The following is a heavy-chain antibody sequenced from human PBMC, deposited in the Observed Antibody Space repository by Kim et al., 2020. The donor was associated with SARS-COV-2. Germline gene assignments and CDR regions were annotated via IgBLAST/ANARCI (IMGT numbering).Heavy chain of an antibody. D-gene: IGHD3-10*01. CDR1: EFTFSSYS. V-gene: IGHV3-21*01. CDR3: ARDSRLLDAFDI. J-gene: IGHJ3*02. Sequence: GGSLRLSCAASEFTFSSYSMNWVRQAPGKGLEWVSSNSSSSSYIYYADSVKGRFTISRDNAKNSLYLQMNSLRAEDTAVYYCARDSRLLDAFDIWGQGTMVTVSS. CDR2: NSSSSSYI.